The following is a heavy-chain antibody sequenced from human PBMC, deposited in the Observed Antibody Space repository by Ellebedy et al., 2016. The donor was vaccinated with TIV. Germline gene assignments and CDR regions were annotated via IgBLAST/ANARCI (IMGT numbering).Heavy chain of an antibody. Sequence: GESLKISXKGSGYSFPNYWIGWVRHMPGKGLEWMGIIYPGNSDTRYSPPFQGQVTISADMSITTAYLQWSSLKASDTAMYYCARHIGGGVIMVRGCFDYWGQGSLVTVAS. J-gene: IGHJ4*02. CDR3: ARHIGGGVIMVRGCFDY. CDR1: GYSFPNYW. V-gene: IGHV5-51*01. D-gene: IGHD3-10*01. CDR2: IYPGNSDT.